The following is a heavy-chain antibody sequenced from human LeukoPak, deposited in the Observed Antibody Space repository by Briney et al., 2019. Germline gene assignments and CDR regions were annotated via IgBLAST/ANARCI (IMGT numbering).Heavy chain of an antibody. CDR2: INHSGST. D-gene: IGHD3-16*02. Sequence: SETLSLTCTVSGGSISSSSYYWGWIRQPPGKGLEWIGEINHSGSTNYNPSLKSRVTISVDTSKNQFSLKLSSVTAADTAVYYCARGGELSDYWGQGTLVTVSS. CDR3: ARGGELSDY. V-gene: IGHV4-39*07. CDR1: GGSISSSSYY. J-gene: IGHJ4*02.